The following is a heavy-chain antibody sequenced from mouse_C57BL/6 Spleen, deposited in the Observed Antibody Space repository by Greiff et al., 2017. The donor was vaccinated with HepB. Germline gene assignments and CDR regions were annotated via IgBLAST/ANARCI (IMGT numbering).Heavy chain of an antibody. J-gene: IGHJ1*03. CDR2: IYPGSGST. CDR1: GYTFTSYW. Sequence: QVQLKQPGAELVKPGASVKMSCKASGYTFTSYWITWVKQRPGQGLEWIGDIYPGSGSTNYNEKFKSKATLTVDTSSSTAYMQLSSLTSEDSAVYYCARGSYPYWYFDVWGTGTTVTVSS. V-gene: IGHV1-55*01. D-gene: IGHD1-1*02. CDR3: ARGSYPYWYFDV.